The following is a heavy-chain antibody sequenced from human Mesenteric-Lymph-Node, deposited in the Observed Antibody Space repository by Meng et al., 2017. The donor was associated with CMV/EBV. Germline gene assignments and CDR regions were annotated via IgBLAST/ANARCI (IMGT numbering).Heavy chain of an antibody. CDR2: IIPIFGTA. Sequence: SVKVSCKASGGTFSSYAISWVRQAPGQGLEWMGGIIPIFGTANYAQKFQGRVTMTRDTSTSTVYMEVSSLRSEDTAVYFCARGPPTYYDFWSGYPPLYWGQGTLVTVSS. CDR3: ARGPPTYYDFWSGYPPLY. J-gene: IGHJ4*02. V-gene: IGHV1-69*05. CDR1: GGTFSSYA. D-gene: IGHD3-3*01.